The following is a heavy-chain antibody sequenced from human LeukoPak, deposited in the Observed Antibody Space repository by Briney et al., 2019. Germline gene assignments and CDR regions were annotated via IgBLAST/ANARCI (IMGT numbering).Heavy chain of an antibody. V-gene: IGHV4-34*01. D-gene: IGHD3-10*01. Sequence: SQTLSLTCTVSGGSINTGGYYWSWIRQPPGKGLEWIGEINHSGSTNYNPSLKSRVTISVDTSKNQFSLKLSSVTAADTAVYYCARKGSGGLYYYGMDVWGQGTTVTVSS. CDR3: ARKGSGGLYYYGMDV. J-gene: IGHJ6*02. CDR2: INHSGST. CDR1: GGSINTGGYY.